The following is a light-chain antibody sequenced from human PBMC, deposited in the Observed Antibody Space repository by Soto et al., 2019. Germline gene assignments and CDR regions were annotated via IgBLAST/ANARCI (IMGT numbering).Light chain of an antibody. Sequence: DILITHSPSTLSASVGYRVTITCRASQTIDSWLAWYQQRPGKPPNLLIYKASTLASGVPSRFSGSGSGTEFTLTINSLQPDDFATYYCQQYHIYSGTFGQGTKVDIK. J-gene: IGKJ1*01. CDR2: KAS. CDR3: QQYHIYSGT. V-gene: IGKV1-5*03. CDR1: QTIDSW.